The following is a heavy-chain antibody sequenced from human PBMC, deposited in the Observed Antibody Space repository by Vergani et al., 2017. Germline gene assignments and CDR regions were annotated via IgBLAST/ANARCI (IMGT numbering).Heavy chain of an antibody. CDR2: IIPIFGTA. CDR3: AGAXIAVAGNTGDAFDI. V-gene: IGHV1-69*13. Sequence: QVQLVQSGAEVKKPGSSVKVSCKASGGTFSSYAISWVRQAPGQGLEWMGRIIPIFGTANYAQKFQGRVTITADESTSTAYMELSSLRSEDTAVYYCAGAXIAVAGNTGDAFDIWDQGTMVTVSS. D-gene: IGHD6-19*01. J-gene: IGHJ3*02. CDR1: GGTFSSYA.